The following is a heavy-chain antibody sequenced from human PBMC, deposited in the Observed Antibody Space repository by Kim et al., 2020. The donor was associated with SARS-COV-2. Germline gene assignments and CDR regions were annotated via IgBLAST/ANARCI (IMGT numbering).Heavy chain of an antibody. CDR1: GFTFSSYA. J-gene: IGHJ3*02. Sequence: GGSLRLSCAASGFTFSSYAMSWVRQAPGKGLEWVSAISGSGGSTYYADSVKGRFTISRDNSKNTLYLQMNSLRAEDTAVYYCIAAARMGFRREEAFDIWGQGTMVTVSS. V-gene: IGHV3-23*01. CDR3: IAAARMGFRREEAFDI. CDR2: ISGSGGST. D-gene: IGHD6-13*01.